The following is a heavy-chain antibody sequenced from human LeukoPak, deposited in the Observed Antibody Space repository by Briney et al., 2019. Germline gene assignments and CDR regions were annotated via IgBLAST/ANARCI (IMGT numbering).Heavy chain of an antibody. Sequence: PSETLSLTCSVSGGSITSKYWSWIRQPPGKGLEWIGYIYYSGTTNYNPSLKSRVTMSVHTSNNQFSMRLSSVTAADTAMYYCVRDGIIPGATGAFDIWGQGTMVTVSS. CDR1: GGSITSKY. D-gene: IGHD3-3*01. V-gene: IGHV4-59*01. CDR3: VRDGIIPGATGAFDI. J-gene: IGHJ3*02. CDR2: IYYSGTT.